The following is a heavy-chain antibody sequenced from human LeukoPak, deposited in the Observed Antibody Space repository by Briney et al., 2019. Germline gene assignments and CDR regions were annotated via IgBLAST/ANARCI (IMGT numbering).Heavy chain of an antibody. Sequence: GGSLRLSCAASGFTFSSYSMNWVRQAPGKGLEWVSSISSSSSYIYYADSVKGRFTISRDNAKNSLYLQMNSLRAEDTAVYYCARDPRYCSGGSCYLAYWGQGTLVTVPS. CDR3: ARDPRYCSGGSCYLAY. CDR1: GFTFSSYS. CDR2: ISSSSSYI. V-gene: IGHV3-21*04. D-gene: IGHD2-15*01. J-gene: IGHJ4*02.